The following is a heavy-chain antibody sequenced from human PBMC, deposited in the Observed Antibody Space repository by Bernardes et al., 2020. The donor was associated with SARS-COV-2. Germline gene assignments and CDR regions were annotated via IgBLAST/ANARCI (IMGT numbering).Heavy chain of an antibody. Sequence: GGSLRVCCAASGFTFSSYEMNWVRQAPGKGLEWVSYISSSGSTIYYADSVKGRFTISRDNAKNSLYLQMNSLRAEDTAVYYCAREGGPYYDFWSGPDAENYYYGMDVWGQGTTVTVSS. D-gene: IGHD3-3*01. V-gene: IGHV3-48*03. J-gene: IGHJ6*02. CDR3: AREGGPYYDFWSGPDAENYYYGMDV. CDR2: ISSSGSTI. CDR1: GFTFSSYE.